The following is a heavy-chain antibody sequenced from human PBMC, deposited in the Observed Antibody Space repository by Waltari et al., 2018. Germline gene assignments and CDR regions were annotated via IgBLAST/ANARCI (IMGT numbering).Heavy chain of an antibody. J-gene: IGHJ1*01. CDR3: ARQVKGAQH. CDR2: IYHSGST. Sequence: QVQLQESGPGLVKPSETLSLTCAVSGYSISRGYYWGWIRQPPGKGLEWIGSIYHSGSTYYNPSLKSRVTISVDTSKNQFSLKLSSVTAADTAVYYCARQVKGAQHWGQGTLVTVSS. V-gene: IGHV4-38-2*01. D-gene: IGHD2-21*01. CDR1: GYSISRGYY.